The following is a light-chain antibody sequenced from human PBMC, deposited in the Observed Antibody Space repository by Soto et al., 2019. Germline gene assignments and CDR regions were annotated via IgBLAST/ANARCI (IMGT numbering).Light chain of an antibody. J-gene: IGLJ2*01. CDR1: SSDIGGYNY. V-gene: IGLV2-14*01. CDR2: EVS. CDR3: SSYTSSTPYVV. Sequence: QSALTQPASVSGSPGQSITISCTGTSSDIGGYNYVSWYQQHPGKAPKLMIYEVSNRPSGVSNRFSGSKSGNTASLTISGLQAEDDAGYYCSSYTSSTPYVVFGGGTKLTVL.